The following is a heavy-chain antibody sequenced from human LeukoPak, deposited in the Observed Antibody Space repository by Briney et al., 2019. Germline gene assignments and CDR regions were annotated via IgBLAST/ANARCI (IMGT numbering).Heavy chain of an antibody. J-gene: IGHJ5*02. CDR1: EFTFSNYA. CDR2: ISGGGGST. V-gene: IGHV3-23*01. D-gene: IGHD1-14*01. Sequence: PGGSLRLSCAASEFTFSNYAMNWVRQAPGKGLALVSGISGGGGSTYYADSVKGRFTISRDNSKNTLYLQMDSLRAEDTALYYCAKGSGINHYHWIDPWGQGTLVTVSS. CDR3: AKGSGINHYHWIDP.